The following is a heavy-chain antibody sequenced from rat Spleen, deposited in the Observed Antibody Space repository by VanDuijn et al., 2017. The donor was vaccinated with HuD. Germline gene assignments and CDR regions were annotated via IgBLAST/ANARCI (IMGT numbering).Heavy chain of an antibody. CDR2: LNSAGST. CDR1: FYSITSSYR. V-gene: IGHV3-3*01. J-gene: IGHJ3*01. D-gene: IGHD1-10*01. Sequence: EVLLQESGPGLVKPSQSLSLTCSVTFYSITSSYRWNWIRKFPGNKLEWMGYLNSAGSTYYNPSLRSRISITRDTSKNQFFLQVNSVTTEETATYYCARSPYNNFWFTYWGQGTLVTVSS. CDR3: ARSPYNNFWFTY.